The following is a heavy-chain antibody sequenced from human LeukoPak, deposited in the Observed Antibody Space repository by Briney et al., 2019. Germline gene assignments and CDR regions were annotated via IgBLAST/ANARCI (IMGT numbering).Heavy chain of an antibody. J-gene: IGHJ5*01. V-gene: IGHV4-4*02. CDR1: GVSISSNLW. CDR2: IHHSGSI. D-gene: IGHD3-10*01. Sequence: PSETLSLTCAVSGVSISSNLWWTWVRQPPGKGLEWIAEIHHSGSINYNPSLKSRVTISVDTSKNQFSLKLSSVTAADTAVYFCARVGRSSIRGVVWNRFDSWGQGTLVTVSS. CDR3: ARVGRSSIRGVVWNRFDS.